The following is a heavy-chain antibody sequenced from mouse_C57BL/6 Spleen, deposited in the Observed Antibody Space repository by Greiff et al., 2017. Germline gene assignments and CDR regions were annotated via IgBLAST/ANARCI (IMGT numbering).Heavy chain of an antibody. D-gene: IGHD2-2*01. CDR2: INPNNGGT. V-gene: IGHV1-18*01. CDR3: ARRGLRRTAEFAY. J-gene: IGHJ3*01. CDR1: GYTFTDYN. Sequence: VQLQQSGPELVKPGASVKIPCKASGYTFTDYNMDWVKQSHGKSLEWIGDINPNNGGTIYNQKFKGKATLTVDKSSSPAYMELRSLTSEDTAVYYCARRGLRRTAEFAYWGQGTLVTVSA.